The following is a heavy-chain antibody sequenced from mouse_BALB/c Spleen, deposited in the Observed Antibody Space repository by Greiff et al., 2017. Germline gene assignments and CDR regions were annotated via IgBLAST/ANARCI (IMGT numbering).Heavy chain of an antibody. CDR1: GFTFSSYG. CDR2: INSNGGST. CDR3: AREVLRGYFDY. Sequence: EVQRVESGGGLVQPGGSLKLSCAASGFTFSSYGMSWVRQTPDKRLELVATINSNGGSTYYPDSVKGRFTISRDNAKNTLYLQMSSLKSEDTAMYYCAREVLRGYFDYWGQGTTLTVSS. V-gene: IGHV5-6-3*01. J-gene: IGHJ2*01. D-gene: IGHD1-1*01.